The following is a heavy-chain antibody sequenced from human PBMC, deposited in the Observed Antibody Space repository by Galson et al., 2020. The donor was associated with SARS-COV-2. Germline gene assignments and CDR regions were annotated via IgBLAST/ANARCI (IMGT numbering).Heavy chain of an antibody. D-gene: IGHD1-7*01. Sequence: GGSLRLSCAASGFTFSSYSMNWVRQAPGKGLEWVSYISSSSSTIYYADSVKGRFTISRDNAKNSLYLQMNSLRAEDTAVYYCAREGAQTKLLARLPHEGAFDIWGQGTMVTVSS. CDR3: AREGAQTKLLARLPHEGAFDI. CDR2: ISSSSSTI. J-gene: IGHJ3*02. CDR1: GFTFSSYS. V-gene: IGHV3-48*01.